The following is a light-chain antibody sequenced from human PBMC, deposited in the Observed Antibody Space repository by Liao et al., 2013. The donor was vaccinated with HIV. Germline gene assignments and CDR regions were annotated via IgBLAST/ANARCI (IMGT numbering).Light chain of an antibody. CDR2: YYS. CDR3: QVWDSTSDHPWV. V-gene: IGLV3-21*01. J-gene: IGLJ3*02. Sequence: SYELTQPPSVSVAPGKTARITCGGNNIGSKTVHWYQQKPGQAPVLVIYYYSARPSGIPERFSGSNSGNTATLTISGVEAGDEADYYCQVWDSTSDHPWVFGGGTKLTVL. CDR1: NIGSKT.